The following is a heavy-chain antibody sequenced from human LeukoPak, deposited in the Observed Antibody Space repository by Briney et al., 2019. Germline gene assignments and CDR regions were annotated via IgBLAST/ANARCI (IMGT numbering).Heavy chain of an antibody. Sequence: SETLSLTCAVYGGSFSGYYWSWIRQPPGKGLEWIGEINHSGSTNYNPSLKSRVTISVDTSKNQFSLKLSSVTAADTAVYYCARVWYGRNFDDWGQGTLVTVSS. CDR2: INHSGST. D-gene: IGHD6-13*01. J-gene: IGHJ4*02. CDR3: ARVWYGRNFDD. V-gene: IGHV4-34*01. CDR1: GGSFSGYY.